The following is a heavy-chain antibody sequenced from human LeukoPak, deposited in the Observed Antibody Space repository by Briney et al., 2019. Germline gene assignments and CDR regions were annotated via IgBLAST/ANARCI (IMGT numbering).Heavy chain of an antibody. D-gene: IGHD5-12*01. CDR1: RFTFNSYA. CDR3: ARNENSGWGYFDY. Sequence: GGSLRLSCAASRFTFNSYAMSWVRQAPGSVKGRSTISRDNSKDTLYLQMNSLRAEDTAVYYCARNENSGWGYFDYWGQGTLVTVSS. J-gene: IGHJ4*02. V-gene: IGHV3-23*01.